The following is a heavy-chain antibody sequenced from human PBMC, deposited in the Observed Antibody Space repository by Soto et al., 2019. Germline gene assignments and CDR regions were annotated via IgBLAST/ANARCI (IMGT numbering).Heavy chain of an antibody. J-gene: IGHJ4*02. CDR1: GFTFSSYA. CDR3: AKDHKGSGSYYEFDY. D-gene: IGHD3-10*01. CDR2: ISGSGGST. Sequence: GGSLRLSCAASGFTFSSYAMSWVRQAPGKGLEWVSAISGSGGSTYYADSVKGRFTISRDNSKNTLYLQMNSLRAEDTAVYYCAKDHKGSGSYYEFDYWGQGTLVTVSS. V-gene: IGHV3-23*01.